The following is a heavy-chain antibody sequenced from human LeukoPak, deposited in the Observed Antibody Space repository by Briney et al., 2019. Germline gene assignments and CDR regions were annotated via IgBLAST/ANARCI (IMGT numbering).Heavy chain of an antibody. CDR2: IYYSGST. D-gene: IGHD3-10*01. Sequence: ASETLSLTCTGSGVSISSGGYYWRWIRQHPGKGLEWIGYIYYSGSTYYNPSLKSRVTISVDTSKNQFSLKLSSVTAADTAVYYCATYYLEYFQHWGQGTLVTVSS. J-gene: IGHJ1*01. CDR1: GVSISSGGYY. CDR3: ATYYLEYFQH. V-gene: IGHV4-31*03.